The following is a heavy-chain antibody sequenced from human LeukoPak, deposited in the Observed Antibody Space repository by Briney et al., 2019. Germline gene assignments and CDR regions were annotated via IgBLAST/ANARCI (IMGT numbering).Heavy chain of an antibody. V-gene: IGHV1-18*01. CDR1: GYTFTSYG. J-gene: IGHJ6*02. Sequence: ASVKVSCKASGYTFTSYGISWVRQAPGQGLEWMGWISAYNGNTNYAQKLQGRVTMTTDTSTSTAYMELRSLRSDDTAVYYCARDLGYCSGGSCRYYYYGMDVWGQGTTVTVSS. D-gene: IGHD2-15*01. CDR3: ARDLGYCSGGSCRYYYYGMDV. CDR2: ISAYNGNT.